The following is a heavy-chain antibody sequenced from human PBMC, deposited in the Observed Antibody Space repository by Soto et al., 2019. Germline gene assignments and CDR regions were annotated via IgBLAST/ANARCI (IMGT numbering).Heavy chain of an antibody. V-gene: IGHV4-4*07. Sequence: GLVRPSETLSLNCTVSAGSISDYYWSWIRQPAGKGPEWIGRMYTTGSIAYNPSLKRRATMSLDTSRNQFSLTLRSVTAADTGVYYCARDPGTGLGLRWGQGSLVTVSS. J-gene: IGHJ4*02. CDR1: AGSISDYY. D-gene: IGHD1-1*01. CDR2: MYTTGSI. CDR3: ARDPGTGLGLR.